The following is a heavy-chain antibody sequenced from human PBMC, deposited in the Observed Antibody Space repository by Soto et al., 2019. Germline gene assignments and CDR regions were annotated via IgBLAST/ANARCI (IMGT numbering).Heavy chain of an antibody. D-gene: IGHD3-10*01. V-gene: IGHV1-3*01. Sequence: XSVKVSCKASGYTFTSYAMHWVRQAPGQRLEWMGWINAGNGNTKYSQKLQGRVTITRDTSASTAYMELSSLRSEDTAVYYCARGLDYYWFDPWGQGTLVTVSS. CDR1: GYTFTSYA. CDR3: ARGLDYYWFDP. CDR2: INAGNGNT. J-gene: IGHJ5*02.